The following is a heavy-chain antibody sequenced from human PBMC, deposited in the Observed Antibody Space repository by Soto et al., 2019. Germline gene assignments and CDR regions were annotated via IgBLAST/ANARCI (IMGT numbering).Heavy chain of an antibody. Sequence: GESLKISCKGSGYSFTSYWISWVRQMPGKGLEWMGRIDPSDSYTNYSPSFQGHVTISADKSISTAYLQWSSLKASDTAVYYCARDASRIYDSSGSPLIDYWGQGTPVTVSS. CDR2: IDPSDSYT. V-gene: IGHV5-10-1*01. CDR3: ARDASRIYDSSGSPLIDY. D-gene: IGHD3-22*01. CDR1: GYSFTSYW. J-gene: IGHJ4*02.